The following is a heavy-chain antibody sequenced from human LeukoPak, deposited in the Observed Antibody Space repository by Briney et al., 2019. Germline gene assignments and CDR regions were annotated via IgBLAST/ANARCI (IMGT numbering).Heavy chain of an antibody. Sequence: SCKASGYTFTSYYMHWVRQATGRGLEWVAVISYDGSNKYYADSVKGRFTISRDNSKNTLYLQMNSLRAEDTAVYYCARVGDDILTGYFDYWGQGTLVTVSS. CDR1: GYTFTSYY. CDR2: ISYDGSNK. J-gene: IGHJ4*02. CDR3: ARVGDDILTGYFDY. D-gene: IGHD3-9*01. V-gene: IGHV3-30-3*01.